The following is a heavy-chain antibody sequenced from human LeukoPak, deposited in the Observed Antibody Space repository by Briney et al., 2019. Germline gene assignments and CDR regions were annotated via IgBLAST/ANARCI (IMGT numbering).Heavy chain of an antibody. Sequence: SETLSLTCAVYGGSFSGYYWSWVRQPPGKGGEGGGEINHSGSNNYNPSLKSRVTISVDPSMNQFSLKLSSVTAADTAVYYCARRGSSYGSDYWGQGTLVTVSS. D-gene: IGHD5-18*01. J-gene: IGHJ4*02. CDR1: GGSFSGYY. V-gene: IGHV4-34*01. CDR3: ARRGSSYGSDY. CDR2: INHSGSN.